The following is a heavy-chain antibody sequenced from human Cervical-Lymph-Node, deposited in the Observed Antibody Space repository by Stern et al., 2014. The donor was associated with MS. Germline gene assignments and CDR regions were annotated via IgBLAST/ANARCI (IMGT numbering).Heavy chain of an antibody. CDR3: SRDADGYSLVFGY. D-gene: IGHD5-24*01. Sequence: QVQLQESGPGLVKPSQTLSLTCTVTGGSISSAEYYWSWIRQSPGKGLEWIVYIHNSGTTYYNPSLKSRVTISVDTSKNQFSLKLRSVTAADTAVYYCSRDADGYSLVFGYWGRGILVTVSS. V-gene: IGHV4-30-4*01. CDR1: GGSISSAEYY. J-gene: IGHJ4*02. CDR2: IHNSGTT.